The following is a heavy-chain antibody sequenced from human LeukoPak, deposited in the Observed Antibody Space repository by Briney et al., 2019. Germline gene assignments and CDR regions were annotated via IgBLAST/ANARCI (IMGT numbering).Heavy chain of an antibody. Sequence: SVKVSCKASGGTFSSYAISWVRQPPGQGLEWMGRIIPIFGTANYAQKFQGRVTITTDESTSTAYMELSSLRSEDTAVYYCARDLAAAGPAFDYWGQGTLVTVSS. CDR3: ARDLAAAGPAFDY. CDR2: IIPIFGTA. V-gene: IGHV1-69*05. CDR1: GGTFSSYA. D-gene: IGHD6-13*01. J-gene: IGHJ4*02.